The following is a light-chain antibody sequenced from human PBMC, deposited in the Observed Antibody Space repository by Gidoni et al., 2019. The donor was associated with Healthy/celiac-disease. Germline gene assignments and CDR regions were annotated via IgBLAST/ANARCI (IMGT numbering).Light chain of an antibody. Sequence: DIQMTQSPSTLSASVGDRVTITCRASQSISSWLAWYQQKPGKAPKLLIYKASSLESGVPSRFSGSGSGTAFPLPISSLQPDDFATYYCQQYYSYSRWTFXXXTKVEIK. J-gene: IGKJ1*01. CDR1: QSISSW. V-gene: IGKV1-5*03. CDR2: KAS. CDR3: QQYYSYSRWT.